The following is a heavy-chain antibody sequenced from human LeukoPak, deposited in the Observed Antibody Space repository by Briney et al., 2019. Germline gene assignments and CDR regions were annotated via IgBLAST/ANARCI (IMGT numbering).Heavy chain of an antibody. CDR3: ARDPKIIDGYCSSTSCYTEAGY. J-gene: IGHJ4*02. Sequence: GGSLRLSCAASGFTFSSYSMTWVRQAPGKGLEWVSSISSSSSYIYYADSVKGRSTISRDNAKNSLYLQMNSLRAEDTAVYYCARDPKIIDGYCSSTSCYTEAGYWGQGTLVTVSS. CDR1: GFTFSSYS. D-gene: IGHD2-2*02. CDR2: ISSSSSYI. V-gene: IGHV3-21*01.